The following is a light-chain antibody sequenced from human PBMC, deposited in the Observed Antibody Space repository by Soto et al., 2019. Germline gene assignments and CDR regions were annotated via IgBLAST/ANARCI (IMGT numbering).Light chain of an antibody. J-gene: IGLJ2*01. V-gene: IGLV2-8*01. Sequence: QSALTQPPSASGSPRQSVTISCTGTSSDVGGYNYVSWYQQHPGKDPKLMIYEVSSRPSGVPDRFSGSKSGNTASLTVSGLQADDEADYYCSSYAGSNNYVVFGGGTKLTVL. CDR1: SSDVGGYNY. CDR3: SSYAGSNNYVV. CDR2: EVS.